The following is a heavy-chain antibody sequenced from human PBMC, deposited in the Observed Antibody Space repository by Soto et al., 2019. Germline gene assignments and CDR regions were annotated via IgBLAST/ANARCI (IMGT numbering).Heavy chain of an antibody. D-gene: IGHD3-22*01. CDR1: CYPFTPYA. CDR3: ARVAYYYDSSGFPGGDWFDP. V-gene: IGHV1-18*01. CDR2: ISAYSGNT. Sequence: ATGEVPYNASCYPFTPYAHRGAPRAPGKGRVGMGWISAYSGNTNYAQKLQGRITMTTDKSTSTAYMELRSLRSDDTAVYYCARVAYYYDSSGFPGGDWFDPWGQGTLVTVSS. J-gene: IGHJ5*02.